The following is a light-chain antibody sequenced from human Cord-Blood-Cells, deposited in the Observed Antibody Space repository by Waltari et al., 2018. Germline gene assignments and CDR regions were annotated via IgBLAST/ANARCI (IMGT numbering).Light chain of an antibody. Sequence: EIVLTQSPGTLSLSPGERATLSCRARQSVSSSYLAWYQQKPSLAPRLLICGASSRATGIPDRFSGSGSETDFTLTISRLGPEDFAVYYCQQYGSSPWTFGQGTKVEIK. J-gene: IGKJ1*01. CDR2: GAS. CDR3: QQYGSSPWT. V-gene: IGKV3-20*01. CDR1: QSVSSSY.